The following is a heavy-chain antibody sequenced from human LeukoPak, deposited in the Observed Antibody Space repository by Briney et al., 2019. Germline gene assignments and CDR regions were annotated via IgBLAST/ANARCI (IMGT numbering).Heavy chain of an antibody. CDR2: MNPNSGNT. CDR1: GYTFTSYD. J-gene: IGHJ4*02. D-gene: IGHD3-22*01. Sequence: ASVKVSCKASGYTFTSYDINWVRQATGQGLEWMGWMNPNSGNTGYAQKFQGRVTMTRDTSISTAYMELSRLRSDDTAVYYCARVTYDSSGHYYPTFDYWGQGTLVTVSS. V-gene: IGHV1-8*01. CDR3: ARVTYDSSGHYYPTFDY.